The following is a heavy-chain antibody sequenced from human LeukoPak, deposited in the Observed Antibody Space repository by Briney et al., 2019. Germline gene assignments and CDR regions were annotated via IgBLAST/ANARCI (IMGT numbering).Heavy chain of an antibody. CDR2: ISGSGTTT. V-gene: IGHV3-23*01. CDR3: AKLEYSSSSPPHY. Sequence: GGSLRLSCAASGFTFSSYAMSWVRQAPGRGLEWVSAISGSGTTTFYADSVKGRFTISRDNSKNTLYLQMNSLRAEDTAVYYCAKLEYSSSSPPHYWGQGTLVTVSS. D-gene: IGHD6-6*01. J-gene: IGHJ4*02. CDR1: GFTFSSYA.